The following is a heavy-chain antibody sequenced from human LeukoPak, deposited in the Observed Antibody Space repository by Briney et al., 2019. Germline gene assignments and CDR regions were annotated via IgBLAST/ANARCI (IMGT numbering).Heavy chain of an antibody. V-gene: IGHV1-2*04. Sequence: GASVKVSCKASGYTFTDYYIHWVRQAPGQGLEWMGRINPNAGDTNYAQKFHGWVTMTGGTSISTAYMELNRLRSDDTAVYYCARGAGTYWYFDLWGRGTLVTVSS. CDR3: ARGAGTYWYFDL. J-gene: IGHJ2*01. CDR1: GYTFTDYY. CDR2: INPNAGDT. D-gene: IGHD3-10*01.